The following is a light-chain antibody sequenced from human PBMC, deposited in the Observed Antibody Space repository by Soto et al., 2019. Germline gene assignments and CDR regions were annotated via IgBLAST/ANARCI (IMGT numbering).Light chain of an antibody. CDR3: QQRSNWVLT. Sequence: EIVLTQSPATLSLSPGERATLSCRASQSVSSYLAWYQHKPGQAPRLLIYDASNRATGIPARFSGSGSGTDFTLTISSLEPEDFAVYYCQQRSNWVLTFGGGTKVEIK. V-gene: IGKV3-11*01. CDR2: DAS. J-gene: IGKJ4*01. CDR1: QSVSSY.